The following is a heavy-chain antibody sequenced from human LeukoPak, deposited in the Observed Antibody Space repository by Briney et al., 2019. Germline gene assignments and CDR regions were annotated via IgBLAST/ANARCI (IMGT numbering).Heavy chain of an antibody. V-gene: IGHV1-69*04. J-gene: IGHJ6*02. Sequence: SVKVSCKASGGTFSSYAISWVRQAPGQGLEWMGRIIPILGIANYAQKFQGRATITADKSTSTAYMELSSLRSEDTAVYYCARERLVAARYYYYGMDVWGQGTTVTVSS. D-gene: IGHD2-15*01. CDR2: IIPILGIA. CDR1: GGTFSSYA. CDR3: ARERLVAARYYYYGMDV.